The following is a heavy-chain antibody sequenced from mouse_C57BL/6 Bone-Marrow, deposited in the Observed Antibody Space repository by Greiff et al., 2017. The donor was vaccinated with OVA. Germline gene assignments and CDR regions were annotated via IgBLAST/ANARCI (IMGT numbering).Heavy chain of an antibody. CDR2: IDPSDSYT. V-gene: IGHV1-69*01. CDR1: GYTFTSYW. CDR3: AIEDLLWLRRRGYAMDY. J-gene: IGHJ4*01. Sequence: QVQLQQPGAELVMPGASVKLSCKASGYTFTSYWMHWVKQRPGQGLEWIGEIDPSDSYTNYNQKFKGKSTLTVDKSSSTAYMQLSSLTSEDSAVYDCAIEDLLWLRRRGYAMDYWGQGTSVTVSS. D-gene: IGHD2-2*01.